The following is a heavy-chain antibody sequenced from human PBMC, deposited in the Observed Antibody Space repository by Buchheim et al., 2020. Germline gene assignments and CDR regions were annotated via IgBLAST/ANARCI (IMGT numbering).Heavy chain of an antibody. J-gene: IGHJ4*02. CDR1: GFTFSKHD. CDR2: ITIGGDT. V-gene: IGHV3-23*01. D-gene: IGHD1-1*01. Sequence: EVQLLESGGGLVQPGGSLRLSCVASGFTFSKHDMNWVRQAPGKGPQWVSGITIGGDTYYADSVKGRVTISRDNSKDTLYLQMNSLRAEDTAIYYCANLQLPSNWRQGTL. CDR3: ANLQLPSN.